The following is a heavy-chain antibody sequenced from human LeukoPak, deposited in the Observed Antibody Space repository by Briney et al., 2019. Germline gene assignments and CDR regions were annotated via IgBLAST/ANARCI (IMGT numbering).Heavy chain of an antibody. Sequence: PSETLSLTCTVSGGSISSYCWSWIRQPPGKGLEWIGYIYYSGSTNYNPSLKSRVTISVDTSKNQFSLKLSSVTAADTAVYYCARHIERYNYYGMDVWGQGTTVTVSS. D-gene: IGHD2-15*01. CDR1: GGSISSYC. CDR3: ARHIERYNYYGMDV. J-gene: IGHJ6*02. CDR2: IYYSGST. V-gene: IGHV4-59*08.